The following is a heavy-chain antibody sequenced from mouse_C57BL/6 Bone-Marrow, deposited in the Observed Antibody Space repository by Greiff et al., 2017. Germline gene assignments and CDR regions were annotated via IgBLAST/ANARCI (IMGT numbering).Heavy chain of an antibody. Sequence: QVQLQQPGAELVKPGASVKMSCKASGYTFTSYWITWVKQRPGQGLEWIGDIYPGSGSTNYNEKFKSKATLTVDTASSTAYMQLSSLTSEDSAVYYCDIYYGNYGWYFDVWGTGTTVTVSS. D-gene: IGHD2-1*01. CDR2: IYPGSGST. CDR3: DIYYGNYGWYFDV. J-gene: IGHJ1*03. V-gene: IGHV1-55*01. CDR1: GYTFTSYW.